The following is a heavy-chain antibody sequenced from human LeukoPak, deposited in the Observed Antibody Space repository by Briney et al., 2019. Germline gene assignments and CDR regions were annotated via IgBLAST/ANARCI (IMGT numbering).Heavy chain of an antibody. D-gene: IGHD4-17*01. V-gene: IGHV4-4*07. Sequence: SGTLSLTCSVSGSSMDTYFWNWVRQSAGKGLEWLGRIHSSVTANYNPSLKTRISMSIATSKTQFTLRLTSVTAADTAVYFCARVPPDYAIIHDAFDIWGQGAVVTVSS. CDR1: GSSMDTYF. J-gene: IGHJ3*02. CDR3: ARVPPDYAIIHDAFDI. CDR2: IHSSVTA.